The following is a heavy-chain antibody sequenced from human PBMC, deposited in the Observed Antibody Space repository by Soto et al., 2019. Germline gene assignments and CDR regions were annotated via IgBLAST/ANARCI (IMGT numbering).Heavy chain of an antibody. V-gene: IGHV3-7*03. Sequence: EVQLVESGGGLVQPGGSLRLSCAASGFTFSSYWMSWARQAPGKGLEWVANIKEDGNEKYYVESVKGRFTISRDNVEKSLFLQMNSLRAEDTAVDYCGRGYARLDYWGQGTLVTVSS. J-gene: IGHJ4*02. CDR2: IKEDGNEK. D-gene: IGHD2-2*01. CDR3: GRGYARLDY. CDR1: GFTFSSYW.